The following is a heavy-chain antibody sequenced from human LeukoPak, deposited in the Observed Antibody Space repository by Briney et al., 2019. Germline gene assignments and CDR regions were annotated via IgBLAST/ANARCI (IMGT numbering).Heavy chain of an antibody. J-gene: IGHJ4*02. Sequence: PGGSLRLSCAASGFTFSSYGMHWVRQAPGKGLEWVAVIWYDGSNKYYADSVNGRFTISRDNSKNTLYLQMNSLRAEDTAVYYCARGYSYGIFDYWGQGTLATVSS. CDR1: GFTFSSYG. CDR3: ARGYSYGIFDY. D-gene: IGHD5-18*01. V-gene: IGHV3-33*01. CDR2: IWYDGSNK.